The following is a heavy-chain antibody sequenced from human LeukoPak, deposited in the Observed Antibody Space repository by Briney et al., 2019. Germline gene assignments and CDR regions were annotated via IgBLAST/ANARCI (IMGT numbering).Heavy chain of an antibody. J-gene: IGHJ4*02. CDR1: GGSISSSNW. Sequence: SETLSLTCAVSGGSISSSNWWSWVRQPPGKGLEWIGEIYHSGSTNYNPSLKSRVTISVDTSKNQIHLRLSSVTAADTAVYYCARGGWSQDYWGQGTLVTVSS. D-gene: IGHD6-19*01. V-gene: IGHV4-4*02. CDR2: IYHSGST. CDR3: ARGGWSQDY.